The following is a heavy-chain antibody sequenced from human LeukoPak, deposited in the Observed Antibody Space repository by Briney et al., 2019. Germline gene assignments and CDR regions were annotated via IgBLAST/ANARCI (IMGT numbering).Heavy chain of an antibody. V-gene: IGHV1-69*13. D-gene: IGHD2-2*02. J-gene: IGHJ4*02. CDR2: IIPIFGTA. Sequence: ASVKVSCKASGYSFTGHYMHWVRQAPGQGLEWMGGIIPIFGTANYAQKFQGRVTITADESTSTAYMELSSLRSEDTAVYYCARGSYCSSTSCYMAIDYWGQGTLVTVSS. CDR1: GYSFTGHY. CDR3: ARGSYCSSTSCYMAIDY.